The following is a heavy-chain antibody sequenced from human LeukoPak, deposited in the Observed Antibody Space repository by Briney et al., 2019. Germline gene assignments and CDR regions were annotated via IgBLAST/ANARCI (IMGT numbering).Heavy chain of an antibody. J-gene: IGHJ4*02. Sequence: PSETLSPTCAVYGGSFSGYYWSWIRQPPGKGLEWIGEINHSGSTNYNPSLKSRVTISVDTSKNQFSLKLSSVTAADTAVYYCARGGAYYDFWSGYYGFSYFDYWGQGTLVTVSS. CDR3: ARGGAYYDFWSGYYGFSYFDY. CDR1: GGSFSGYY. CDR2: INHSGST. D-gene: IGHD3-3*01. V-gene: IGHV4-34*01.